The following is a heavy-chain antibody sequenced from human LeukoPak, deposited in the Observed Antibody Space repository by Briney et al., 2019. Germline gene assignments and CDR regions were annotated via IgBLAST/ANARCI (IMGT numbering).Heavy chain of an antibody. Sequence: PGGSLRLSCVTSGFTFDDYAMHWVRQAPGKGLEWVSGISWNSGSIGYADSVKGRFTISRDNAKNSLYLQMNSLRAEDMALYYCAKGLYSSGWRDAFDIWGQGTMVTVSS. CDR2: ISWNSGSI. CDR3: AKGLYSSGWRDAFDI. V-gene: IGHV3-9*03. D-gene: IGHD6-19*01. J-gene: IGHJ3*02. CDR1: GFTFDDYA.